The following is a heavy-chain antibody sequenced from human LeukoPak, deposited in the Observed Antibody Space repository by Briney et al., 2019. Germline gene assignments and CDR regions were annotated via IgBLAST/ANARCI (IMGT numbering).Heavy chain of an antibody. CDR1: GGSIGIDDYY. CDR2: IYHRGTT. Sequence: SETLSLTCTVSGGSIGIDDYYWTWIRQPPGKGLEWIGYIYHRGTTYYNPSLESRVTISVDRSKNQFSLKLSSVTAADTAMFYCARVRDPYYYYMDVWGKGTTVTVSS. V-gene: IGHV4-30-2*01. CDR3: ARVRDPYYYYMDV. D-gene: IGHD5-24*01. J-gene: IGHJ6*03.